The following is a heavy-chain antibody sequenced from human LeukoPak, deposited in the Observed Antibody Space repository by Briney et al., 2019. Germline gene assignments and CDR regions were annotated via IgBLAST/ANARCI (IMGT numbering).Heavy chain of an antibody. CDR1: GFAFSSYR. V-gene: IGHV3-21*01. CDR3: ARDLNWGAGALDI. J-gene: IGHJ3*02. CDR2: INVSPPYI. D-gene: IGHD7-27*01. Sequence: GGALRLSCAASGFAFSSYRRSGVGQARGKGLEGVSSINVSPPYISYADSVKGPFTISRDNAKNSLYLQLNSLRAADTALYFCARDLNWGAGALDICGQGTLVTVSS.